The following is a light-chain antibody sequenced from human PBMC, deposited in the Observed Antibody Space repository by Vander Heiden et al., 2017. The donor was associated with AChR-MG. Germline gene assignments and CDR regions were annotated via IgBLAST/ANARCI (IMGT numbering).Light chain of an antibody. J-gene: IGLJ2*01. V-gene: IGLV1-44*01. CDR3: AAWDDSLNGGYVV. CDR2: SNN. CDR1: SSNIGSNT. Sequence: QSVLTQPPSASGTPGQRVTISCSGSSSNIGSNTVNWYQQLPGTAPKLLIYSNNQRPSGVPDRFSGSKSGTSASLAISGLQSEDEADYYCAAWDDSLNGGYVVFGGGTKLTGL.